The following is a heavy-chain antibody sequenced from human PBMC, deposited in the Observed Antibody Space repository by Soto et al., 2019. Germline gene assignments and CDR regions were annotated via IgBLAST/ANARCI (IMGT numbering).Heavy chain of an antibody. V-gene: IGHV4-31*03. D-gene: IGHD2-8*01. Sequence: PSETLSLTCTVSGGSISSGGYYWSRIRQHPGKGLEWIGYIYYSGSTYYNPSLKSRVTISVDTSKNQFSLKLSSVTAADTAVYYCARDLGYCTNGVCLESWFDPWGQGTLVTVSS. CDR2: IYYSGST. CDR3: ARDLGYCTNGVCLESWFDP. J-gene: IGHJ5*02. CDR1: GGSISSGGYY.